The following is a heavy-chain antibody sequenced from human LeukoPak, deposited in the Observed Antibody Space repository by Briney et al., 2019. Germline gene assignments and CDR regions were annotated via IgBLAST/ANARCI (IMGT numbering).Heavy chain of an antibody. D-gene: IGHD6-19*01. CDR2: MSGSGGST. CDR3: AKDPDIAVAGTGDY. Sequence: KAGGSLSLSCAVSGFTFSSYAMSWVRQAPGKGLEWVSAMSGSGGSTYYADSVKGRFTISRDNSKNTLYLQMNSLRAEDTAVYYCAKDPDIAVAGTGDYWGQGTLVTVSS. CDR1: GFTFSSYA. J-gene: IGHJ4*02. V-gene: IGHV3-23*01.